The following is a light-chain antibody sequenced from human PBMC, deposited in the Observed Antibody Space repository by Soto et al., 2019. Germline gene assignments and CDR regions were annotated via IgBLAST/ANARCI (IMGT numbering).Light chain of an antibody. V-gene: IGLV1-40*01. CDR1: SSNIGAGYD. CDR3: QPYDSSFYV. Sequence: QSVLTQPPSVSGAPGQRVTISCTGSSSNIGAGYDVHWYQQLPGTAPKLLIYGNSNRPSGVPDRFSGSKSGTSASLAITGLQAEDEADYYCQPYDSSFYVFGTGTKLTVL. CDR2: GNS. J-gene: IGLJ1*01.